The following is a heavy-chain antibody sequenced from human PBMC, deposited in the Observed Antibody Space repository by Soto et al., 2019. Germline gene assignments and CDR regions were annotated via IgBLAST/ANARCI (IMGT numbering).Heavy chain of an antibody. CDR3: AKTQSWGGYYQYYFDY. CDR2: ISGSGGST. V-gene: IGHV3-23*01. J-gene: IGHJ4*02. Sequence: EVQLLESGGGLVQPGGSLRLSCAASGFTFSSYAMSWVRQAPGKGLEWVSAISGSGGSTYYADSVKGRFTISRDNSKNXLYLQMNSLRAEDTAVYYCAKTQSWGGYYQYYFDYWGQGTLVTVSS. D-gene: IGHD3-3*01. CDR1: GFTFSSYA.